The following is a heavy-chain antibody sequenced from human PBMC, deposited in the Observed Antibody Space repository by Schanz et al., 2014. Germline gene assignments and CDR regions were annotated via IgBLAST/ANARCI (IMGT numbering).Heavy chain of an antibody. V-gene: IGHV3-30*02. J-gene: IGHJ4*02. CDR2: IRYTGGNK. Sequence: QVQLVESGGGVVQPGGSLRLSCVASGFTFSSSGMHWVRQAPGKGLEWVAFIRYTGGNKYYPDSVKGRFTISRDNSKNTVYLQMNSLRAEDTAVYHCVKDLGGSSSSWSSHFDHWGLGTLVTVSS. D-gene: IGHD6-13*01. CDR3: VKDLGGSSSSWSSHFDH. CDR1: GFTFSSSG.